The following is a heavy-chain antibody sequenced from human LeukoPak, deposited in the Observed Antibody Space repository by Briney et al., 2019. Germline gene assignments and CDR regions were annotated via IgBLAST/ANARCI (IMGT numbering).Heavy chain of an antibody. CDR1: GFTFSSYW. Sequence: GGSPRLSCAASGFTFSSYWMHWVRQAPGKGLVWVSHTNSDGSSTTYADSVKGRFTISRDNAKNTLYLQMNSLRAEDTAVYYCARGAGGAIWGQGPLVTVSS. CDR2: TNSDGSST. D-gene: IGHD2-21*01. V-gene: IGHV3-74*01. J-gene: IGHJ4*02. CDR3: ARGAGGAI.